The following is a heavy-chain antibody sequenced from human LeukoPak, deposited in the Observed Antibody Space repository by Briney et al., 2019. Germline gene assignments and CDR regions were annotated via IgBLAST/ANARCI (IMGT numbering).Heavy chain of an antibody. D-gene: IGHD3-16*01. J-gene: IGHJ6*03. CDR2: IIPVLSTA. V-gene: IGHV1-69*13. Sequence: ASVKVSCKASGYTFSNLALSWLRQAPGQGLEWMGGIIPVLSTANYAQKFQDRVTITADESTSTTYMELSSLKSEDTAVYYCATTGGDIYYYYMDVWGKGTTVTISS. CDR3: ATTGGDIYYYYMDV. CDR1: GYTFSNLA.